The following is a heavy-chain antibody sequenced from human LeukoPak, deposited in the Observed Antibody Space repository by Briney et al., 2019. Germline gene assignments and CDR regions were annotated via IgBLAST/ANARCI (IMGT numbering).Heavy chain of an antibody. J-gene: IGHJ4*02. CDR3: AREEDSSGTPWDY. D-gene: IGHD3-22*01. Sequence: PGGSLRLSCAASGFSFSSYWMSWVRQAPGKGLEWVANIKQDGSEKYYVDSVKGRFTISRDNAKNSLYLQMNSLRAEDTAVYYCAREEDSSGTPWDYWGQGTLVTVSS. CDR1: GFSFSSYW. CDR2: IKQDGSEK. V-gene: IGHV3-7*01.